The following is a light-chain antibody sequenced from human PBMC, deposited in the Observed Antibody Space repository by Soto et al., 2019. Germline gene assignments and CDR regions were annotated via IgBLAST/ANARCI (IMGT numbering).Light chain of an antibody. CDR3: LSYDSSLSGYWV. CDR1: SSNIGAGYD. J-gene: IGLJ3*02. V-gene: IGLV1-40*01. Sequence: QAVVTQPPSVSGAPGQRVTISCTGSSSNIGAGYDVHWYQQLPGTAPKLLIYGNSNRPSGVPDRFSGSKSGTSASLAITGLQAEDEADYYCLSYDSSLSGYWVFGGGTKLTVL. CDR2: GNS.